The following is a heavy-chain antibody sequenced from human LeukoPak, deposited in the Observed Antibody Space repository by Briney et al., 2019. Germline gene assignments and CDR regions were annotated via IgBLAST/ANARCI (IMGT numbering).Heavy chain of an antibody. J-gene: IGHJ1*01. CDR1: GGSISSGGYY. CDR3: ATYNRDGYNFAFQH. Sequence: SETLSLTCTVSGGSISSGGYYWSWIRQHPGQGLEWIGYIYYSGSTYYNPSLKSRVSILLDTSKNQFSLKLSSVTAADTAVYYCATYNRDGYNFAFQHWGLGTLVTVSS. CDR2: IYYSGST. V-gene: IGHV4-31*03. D-gene: IGHD5-24*01.